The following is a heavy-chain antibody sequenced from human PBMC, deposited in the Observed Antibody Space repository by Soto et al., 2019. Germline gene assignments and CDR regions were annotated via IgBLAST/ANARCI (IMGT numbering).Heavy chain of an antibody. CDR1: GGSISSYY. CDR3: ARDTGGGYYYYYGMDV. V-gene: IGHV4-59*01. J-gene: IGHJ6*02. CDR2: IYYSGST. Sequence: QVQLQESGPGLVKPSETLSLTCTVSGGSISSYYWSWIRQPPGKGLEWIGDIYYSGSTNYNPSLKSRVTILVDTSKKQFSLKLSSVTAADTAVYYCARDTGGGYYYYYGMDVWGQGTTVTVSS. D-gene: IGHD3-16*01.